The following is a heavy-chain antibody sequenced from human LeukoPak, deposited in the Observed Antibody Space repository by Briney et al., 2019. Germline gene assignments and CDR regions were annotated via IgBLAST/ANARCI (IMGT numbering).Heavy chain of an antibody. CDR3: ARAVAGAWYFDL. CDR2: IYHSGST. Sequence: SETLSLTCAVSGGSISSGGYSWSWIRQPSGKGLEWIGYIYHSGSTYYNPSLKSRVTISVDRSKNQFSLKLSSVTAADTAVYYCARAVAGAWYFDLWGRGTLVTVSS. V-gene: IGHV4-30-2*01. D-gene: IGHD6-19*01. J-gene: IGHJ2*01. CDR1: GGSISSGGYS.